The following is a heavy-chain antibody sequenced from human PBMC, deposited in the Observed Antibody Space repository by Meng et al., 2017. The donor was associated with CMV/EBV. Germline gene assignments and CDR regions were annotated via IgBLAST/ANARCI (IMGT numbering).Heavy chain of an antibody. V-gene: IGHV3-23*01. CDR1: GFTFSSYA. CDR2: ISGSGGST. Sequence: GGSLRPSCAAPGFTFSSYAMSWFRQAPGKGLEWVPAISGSGGSTYYADPVKGRFTIARDNSKSTLYLQMNSLRAEDTAVYYCAKDSMRCTNGVCFRYWYFDLWGRGTLVTVSS. D-gene: IGHD2-8*01. J-gene: IGHJ2*01. CDR3: AKDSMRCTNGVCFRYWYFDL.